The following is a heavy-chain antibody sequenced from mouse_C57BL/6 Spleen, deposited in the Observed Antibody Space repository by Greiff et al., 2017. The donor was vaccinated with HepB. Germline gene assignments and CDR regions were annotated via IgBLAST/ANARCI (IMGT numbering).Heavy chain of an antibody. D-gene: IGHD2-12*01. CDR2: IYPSDSET. CDR1: GYTFTSYW. V-gene: IGHV1-61*01. Sequence: QVQLQQPGAELVRPGSSVKLSCKASGYTFTSYWMDWVKQRPGQGLEWIGNIYPSDSETHYNQKFKDKATLTVDKSSRTAYMQLSSLTSEDSAVYYCARGMGTTHYFDYWGQGTTLTVSS. CDR3: ARGMGTTHYFDY. J-gene: IGHJ2*01.